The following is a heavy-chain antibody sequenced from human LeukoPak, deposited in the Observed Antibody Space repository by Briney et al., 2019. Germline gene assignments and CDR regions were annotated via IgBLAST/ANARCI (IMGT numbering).Heavy chain of an antibody. CDR2: ISAYNGNT. Sequence: ASVKVSCKASGYTFTSYGISWVRQAPGQGLEWMGWISAYNGNTNYAQKLQGRVTMTTDTSTSTAYMELRSLRSDDTAVYYCASVRDYDFWSGYHDAFDIWGQGTMVTVSS. J-gene: IGHJ3*02. V-gene: IGHV1-18*01. D-gene: IGHD3-3*01. CDR1: GYTFTSYG. CDR3: ASVRDYDFWSGYHDAFDI.